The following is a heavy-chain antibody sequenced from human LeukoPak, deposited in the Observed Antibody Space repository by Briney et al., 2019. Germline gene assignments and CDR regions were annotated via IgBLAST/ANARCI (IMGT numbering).Heavy chain of an antibody. CDR3: ARDERGFVKRSTSRNWFDP. D-gene: IGHD2-2*01. J-gene: IGHJ5*02. V-gene: IGHV1-46*01. CDR2: INPSGGST. Sequence: ASVKVSCRASGYTFTGYYMHWVRQAPGQGLEWMGIINPSGGSTSYAQKFQGRVTMTRDTSTSTVYMELSSLRSEDTAVYYCARDERGFVKRSTSRNWFDPWGQGTLVTVSS. CDR1: GYTFTGYY.